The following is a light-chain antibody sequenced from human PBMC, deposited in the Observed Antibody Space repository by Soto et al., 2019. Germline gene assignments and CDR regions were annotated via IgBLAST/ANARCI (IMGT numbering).Light chain of an antibody. V-gene: IGKV1-8*01. Sequence: AIRMTQSPSSLYASTGDRVTITCRASQGISSYLAWYQQKPGKAPKLLIYAASTLQSGVPSRFSGSGSGTDFTLTISCLQSEDFATYYCQLYFSYPSGTVGQGPNVEIK. J-gene: IGKJ1*01. CDR2: AAS. CDR3: QLYFSYPSGT. CDR1: QGISSY.